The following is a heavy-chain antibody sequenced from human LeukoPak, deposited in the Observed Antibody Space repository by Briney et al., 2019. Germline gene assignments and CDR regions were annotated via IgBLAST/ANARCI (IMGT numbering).Heavy chain of an antibody. V-gene: IGHV4-39*01. CDR2: IYYSGST. CDR1: GGSISSSSYY. J-gene: IGHJ4*02. CDR3: ARRNSIGVPGFYFDY. D-gene: IGHD3-3*02. Sequence: SETLSLTCTVSGGSISSSSYYLGWIRQPPGKGLEWIGSIYYSGSTYYNPSLKSRVTISVDTSKNQFSLKLSSVTAADTAVYYCARRNSIGVPGFYFDYWGQGTLVTVSS.